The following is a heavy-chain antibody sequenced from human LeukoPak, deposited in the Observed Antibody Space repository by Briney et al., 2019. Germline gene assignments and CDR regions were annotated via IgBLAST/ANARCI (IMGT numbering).Heavy chain of an antibody. CDR2: IGSSGINI. Sequence: GGSLRLSCAASGFTFSTYEMNWVRQAPGEGLEWIAYIGSSGINIYYGEYVKGRFTISRDNAKNSLYLQMNSLRAEDTAVYYCARGALGYCNSINCPQLDYWGQGTLVTVSS. D-gene: IGHD2-2*01. CDR1: GFTFSTYE. V-gene: IGHV3-48*03. CDR3: ARGALGYCNSINCPQLDY. J-gene: IGHJ4*02.